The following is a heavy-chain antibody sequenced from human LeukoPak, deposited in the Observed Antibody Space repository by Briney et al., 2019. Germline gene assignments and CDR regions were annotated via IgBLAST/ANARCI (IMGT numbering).Heavy chain of an antibody. V-gene: IGHV3-7*01. CDR1: GFPFSSYW. Sequence: PGGSLRLSCAASGFPFSSYWMTWVRQAPGKGLEWVANIKQDGGEKYYVDSVKGRVTISRDNAKNSLYLQMNSLRAEDTAVYYCARDRRYSSSWYIVAGVAPWGQGTLVTVSS. J-gene: IGHJ5*02. CDR3: ARDRRYSSSWYIVAGVAP. D-gene: IGHD6-13*01. CDR2: IKQDGGEK.